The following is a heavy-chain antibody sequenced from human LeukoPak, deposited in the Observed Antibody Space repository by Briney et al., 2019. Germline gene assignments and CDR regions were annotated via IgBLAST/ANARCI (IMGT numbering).Heavy chain of an antibody. V-gene: IGHV3-7*04. D-gene: IGHD5-12*01. J-gene: IGHJ4*02. CDR2: IKEDGSEKK. Sequence: GGSLRLSCAASGFTFSSYWMSWVRQAPGKGLEWVTNIKEDGSEKKYYEDSVKGRFTISRDNTKKSLYLQMNSLRAEDTAVYYCARGGYRYEYWGQGTLVTVSS. CDR1: GFTFSSYW. CDR3: ARGGYRYEY.